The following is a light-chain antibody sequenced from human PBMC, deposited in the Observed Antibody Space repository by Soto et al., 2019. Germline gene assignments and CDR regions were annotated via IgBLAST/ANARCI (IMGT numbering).Light chain of an antibody. CDR1: KSVSGY. CDR3: QQRSKWRT. V-gene: IGKV3-11*01. J-gene: IGKJ1*01. Sequence: EIVLAPSAATLSLSPGGRATLSCRESKSVSGYLAWYQQNTGQAPRFLIYDASKRATGIPARFSGSGFGTDFTLPISSLEPEDFAVYYCQQRSKWRTFGQGTKVDI. CDR2: DAS.